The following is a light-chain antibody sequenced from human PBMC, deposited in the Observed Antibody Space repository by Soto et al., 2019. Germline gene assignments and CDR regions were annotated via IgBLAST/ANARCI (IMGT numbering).Light chain of an antibody. CDR3: QSYDSSLSCSVV. CDR1: SSNIGAGYD. J-gene: IGLJ2*01. CDR2: ANS. V-gene: IGLV1-40*01. Sequence: QSVLTQPPSVSGAPGQRVTISCTGSSSNIGAGYDVHWYQQLPGTAPKVIIYANSHRPSGVPDRFSGSQSGTSASLAITGLQAEDEADYYCQSYDSSLSCSVVFGGGTKLTVL.